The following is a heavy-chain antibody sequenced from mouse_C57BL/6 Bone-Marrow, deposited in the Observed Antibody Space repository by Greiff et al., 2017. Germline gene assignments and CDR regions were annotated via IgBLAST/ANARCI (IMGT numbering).Heavy chain of an antibody. J-gene: IGHJ3*01. CDR2: IYPRDGST. D-gene: IGHD2-3*01. V-gene: IGHV1-78*01. CDR3: AREGKFYDGYYGWFAY. Sequence: VQLQQSDAELVKPGASVKISCKVSGYTFTDHTIHWMKQRPEQGLEWIGYIYPRDGSTKYNEKFKGKATLTADKSSSTAYMQLNSLTSEDSAVYFCAREGKFYDGYYGWFAYWGQGTLVTVSA. CDR1: GYTFTDHT.